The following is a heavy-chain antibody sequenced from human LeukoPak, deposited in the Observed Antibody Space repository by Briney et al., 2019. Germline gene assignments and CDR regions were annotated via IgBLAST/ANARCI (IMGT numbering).Heavy chain of an antibody. CDR1: GFTFSSYA. CDR3: ARGGYYDFWSGYYSDY. CDR2: ISSNGGST. D-gene: IGHD3-3*01. V-gene: IGHV3-64*01. J-gene: IGHJ4*02. Sequence: GGSLRLSCAASGFTFSSYAMHWVRQAPGKGLEYVSAISSNGGSTYYANSVKGRFTISRDNSKNTLYLHMGSLRAEDMAVYYCARGGYYDFWSGYYSDYWGQGTLVTVSS.